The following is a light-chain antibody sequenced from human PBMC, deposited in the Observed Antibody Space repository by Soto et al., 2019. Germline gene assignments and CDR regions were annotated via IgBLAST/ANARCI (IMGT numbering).Light chain of an antibody. Sequence: QSALTQPASVSGSRGQSIIISCVGRNTDVGQDKSVSWYQQGPGKAPKLLIFEVTNRPSGVSSRFSGSRSGNTASLTISGLQPDDEGDYFCVSYTDTDTLVFGTGTQLTVL. CDR1: NTDVGQDKS. CDR3: VSYTDTDTLV. V-gene: IGLV2-14*01. J-gene: IGLJ1*01. CDR2: EVT.